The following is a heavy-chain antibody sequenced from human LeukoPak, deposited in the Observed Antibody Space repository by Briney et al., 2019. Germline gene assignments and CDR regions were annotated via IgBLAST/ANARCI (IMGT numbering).Heavy chain of an antibody. CDR2: ISGSGGST. CDR1: GFTFSSYA. CDR3: ASLGGSGSYYNPGRNWFDP. Sequence: GGSLRLSCAASGFTFSSYAMSWVRQAPGKGLEWVSAISGSGGSTYYADSVKGRFTISRDNSKNTLYLQMNSLRAEDTAVYYCASLGGSGSYYNPGRNWFDPWGQGTLVTVSS. D-gene: IGHD3-10*01. J-gene: IGHJ5*02. V-gene: IGHV3-23*01.